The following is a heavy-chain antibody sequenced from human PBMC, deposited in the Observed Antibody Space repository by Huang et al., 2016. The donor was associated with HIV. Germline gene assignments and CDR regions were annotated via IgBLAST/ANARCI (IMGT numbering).Heavy chain of an antibody. CDR1: GGSFSGYY. CDR3: ASLAAATTSFDY. Sequence: QVQLQQWGAGLLKPSETLSLTCAVYGGSFSGYYWSWIRQPTGKGLEWIGEINHSGRTHYNPSLKSRVTISVDTSKNQFSLKLSSVTAADTAVYYCASLAAATTSFDYWGQGTLVTVSS. D-gene: IGHD6-13*01. J-gene: IGHJ4*02. V-gene: IGHV4-34*01. CDR2: INHSGRT.